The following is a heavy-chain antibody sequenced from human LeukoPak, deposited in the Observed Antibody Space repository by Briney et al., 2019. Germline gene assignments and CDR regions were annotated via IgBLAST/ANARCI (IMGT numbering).Heavy chain of an antibody. Sequence: GGSLRLSCAASGFTFSSYGMRWVRQAPGKGLEWVAVIWYDGSNKYYADSVKGRFTISRDNSKNTLYLQINSLRAEDTAVYYCARGRVGYYDSSGYYYFDYWGQGTLVTVSS. CDR2: IWYDGSNK. CDR3: ARGRVGYYDSSGYYYFDY. D-gene: IGHD3-22*01. J-gene: IGHJ4*02. V-gene: IGHV3-33*01. CDR1: GFTFSSYG.